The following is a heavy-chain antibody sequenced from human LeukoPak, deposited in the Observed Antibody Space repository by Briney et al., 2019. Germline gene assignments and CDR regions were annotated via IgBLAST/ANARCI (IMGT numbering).Heavy chain of an antibody. CDR1: GGSISSYY. D-gene: IGHD3-9*01. Sequence: PSETLSLTCTVSGGSISSYYWSWIRQPPGKGLEWIGYIYYSGSTNYNPSLKSRVTISVDTSNNQFSLKLSSVTAADTAVYYCARVLRYFDWLLSVDYWGQGTLVTVSS. CDR2: IYYSGST. V-gene: IGHV4-59*01. CDR3: ARVLRYFDWLLSVDY. J-gene: IGHJ4*02.